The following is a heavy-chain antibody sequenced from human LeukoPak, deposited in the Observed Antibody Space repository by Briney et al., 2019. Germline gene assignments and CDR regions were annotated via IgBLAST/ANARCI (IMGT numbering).Heavy chain of an antibody. D-gene: IGHD3-3*02. J-gene: IGHJ5*02. Sequence: GESLKISCQASGYWFVNYWIGWVRQMPGKGLEWMGIIYPGDSDTRYSPSFQGQVTISADKSISTAYLQWSSLKASDTAMYYCARLATWFDPWGQGTLVTVSS. V-gene: IGHV5-51*01. CDR2: IYPGDSDT. CDR3: ARLATWFDP. CDR1: GYWFVNYW.